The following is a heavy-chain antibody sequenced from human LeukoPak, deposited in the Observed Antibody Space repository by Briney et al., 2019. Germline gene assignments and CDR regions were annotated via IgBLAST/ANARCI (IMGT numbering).Heavy chain of an antibody. CDR2: INHSGST. Sequence: KTSETLSLTCAVYGGSFSGYYWSWIRQPPGKGLEWIGEINHSGSTNYNPSLKSRVTISADTSKNQFSLKLSSVTAADTAVYYCARATSFLYYGYFDLWGRGTLVTVSS. D-gene: IGHD3-16*02. CDR1: GGSFSGYY. J-gene: IGHJ2*01. V-gene: IGHV4-34*01. CDR3: ARATSFLYYGYFDL.